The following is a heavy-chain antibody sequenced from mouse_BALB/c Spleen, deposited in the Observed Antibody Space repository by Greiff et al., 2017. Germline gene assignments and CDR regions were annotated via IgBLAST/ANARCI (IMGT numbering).Heavy chain of an antibody. CDR1: GYTFTSYY. J-gene: IGHJ2*01. D-gene: IGHD2-3*01. CDR2: IYPGDGST. V-gene: IGHV1S56*01. Sequence: QVQLKQSGPELVKPGASVKMSCKASGYTFTSYYIHWVKQRPGQGLEWIGWIYPGDGSTKYNEKFKGKTTLTADKSSSTAYMLLSSLTSEDSASYFCARGYGYYGYWGQGTTLTVSS. CDR3: ARGYGYYGY.